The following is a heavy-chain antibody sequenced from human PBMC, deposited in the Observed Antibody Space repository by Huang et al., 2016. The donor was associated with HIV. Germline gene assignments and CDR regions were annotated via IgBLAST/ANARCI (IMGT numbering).Heavy chain of an antibody. V-gene: IGHV4-4*07. CDR1: GVSTRTYF. CDR2: MQQSGDT. J-gene: IGHJ3*02. Sequence: QVHLQESGPGLVKPSETLSLICTVCGVSTRTYFWSWIRQPAGKGPEVIARMQQSGDTKSNPSLRSRVTMSVDTSKNQLSLRLTSVTAADTAVYYCAREDRNAFDIWGQGIMVIVSS. CDR3: AREDRNAFDI.